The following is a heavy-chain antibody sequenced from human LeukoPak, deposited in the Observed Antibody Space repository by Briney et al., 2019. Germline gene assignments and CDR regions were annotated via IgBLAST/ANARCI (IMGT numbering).Heavy chain of an antibody. Sequence: TWGSLRLSCAASGFTFSSYAMTWVRQAPGKGLEWVSAITAGGGTTYYAHSMKGRFTISRDNSRNTLYLQMNSLRAEDTAIYYCTKSQGYMDVWGKGTTVTVPS. CDR1: GFTFSSYA. CDR2: ITAGGGTT. J-gene: IGHJ6*03. CDR3: TKSQGYMDV. V-gene: IGHV3-23*01.